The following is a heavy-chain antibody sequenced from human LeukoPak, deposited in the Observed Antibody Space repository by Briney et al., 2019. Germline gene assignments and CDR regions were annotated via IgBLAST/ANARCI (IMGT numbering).Heavy chain of an antibody. V-gene: IGHV3-30*18. Sequence: PGGSLRLSCAASRFNFNDYYMSWIRQAPGKGLEWVAVISYDGSNKYYADSVKGRFTISRDNSKNTLYLQMNSLRAEDTAVYYCAKDLRVAPSRYYYYYGMDVWGQGTTVTVS. J-gene: IGHJ6*02. CDR2: ISYDGSNK. CDR1: RFNFNDYY. D-gene: IGHD2-2*01. CDR3: AKDLRVAPSRYYYYYGMDV.